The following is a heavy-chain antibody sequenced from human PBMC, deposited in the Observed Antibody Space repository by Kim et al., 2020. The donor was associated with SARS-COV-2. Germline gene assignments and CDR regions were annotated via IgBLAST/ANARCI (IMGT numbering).Heavy chain of an antibody. Sequence: GGSLRLSCAASGFTVSSNYMSWVRQAPGKGLEWVSVIYSGGSTYYAESVKGRFTISRDNSKNTLYLQMNSLRAEDTAVYYCARVGLLWFGESFFDYWGQGTLVTVSS. D-gene: IGHD3-10*01. J-gene: IGHJ4*02. CDR3: ARVGLLWFGESFFDY. CDR2: IYSGGST. V-gene: IGHV3-53*01. CDR1: GFTVSSNY.